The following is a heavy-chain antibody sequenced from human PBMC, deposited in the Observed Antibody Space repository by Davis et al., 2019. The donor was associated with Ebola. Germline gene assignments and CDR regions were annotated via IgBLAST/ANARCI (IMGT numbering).Heavy chain of an antibody. J-gene: IGHJ4*02. CDR3: TMSGSRFDY. V-gene: IGHV3-73*01. Sequence: GGSLRLSCAASGFTFSGSAMHWVRQASGKGLEWVGRIRSKANSYATAYAASVKGRFTISRDDSKNTADLQMNSLKTEDTAVYYCTMSGSRFDYWGQGTLVTVSS. D-gene: IGHD1-26*01. CDR2: IRSKANSYAT. CDR1: GFTFSGSA.